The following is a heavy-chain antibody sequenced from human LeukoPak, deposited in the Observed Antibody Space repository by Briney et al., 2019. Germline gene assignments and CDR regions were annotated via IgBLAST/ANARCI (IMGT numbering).Heavy chain of an antibody. V-gene: IGHV3-23*01. J-gene: IGHJ4*02. CDR3: AKEGYMSGWSQVDF. CDR2: ISGDGGST. D-gene: IGHD6-19*01. Sequence: GGPLRLSCAASGFTFSSYSMNWVRQAPGKGLEWVSVISGDGGSTYYADSVKGRFTISRDNSKKTLYLQMNNLRAEDTAVYYCAKEGYMSGWSQVDFWGQGALVTVSS. CDR1: GFTFSSYS.